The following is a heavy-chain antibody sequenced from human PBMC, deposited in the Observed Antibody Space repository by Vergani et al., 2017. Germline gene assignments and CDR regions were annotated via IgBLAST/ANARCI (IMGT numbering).Heavy chain of an antibody. CDR3: AKEGGFGSSSENYYYGMDV. J-gene: IGHJ6*02. D-gene: IGHD6-6*01. CDR1: GFTFSSYG. Sequence: QVQLVESGGGVVQPGRSLRLSCAASGFTFSSYGMHWVRQAPGKGLEWVAVIWYDGSNKYYADSVKGRFTISRDNSKNTLYLQMNSLRAEDTAVYYCAKEGGFGSSSENYYYGMDVWGQGTTVTVSS. CDR2: IWYDGSNK. V-gene: IGHV3-33*06.